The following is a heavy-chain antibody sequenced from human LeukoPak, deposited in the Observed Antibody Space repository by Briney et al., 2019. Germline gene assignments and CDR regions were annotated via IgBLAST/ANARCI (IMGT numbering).Heavy chain of an antibody. CDR1: GYTFTGYY. CDR2: INPNSGGT. D-gene: IGHD5-12*01. J-gene: IGHJ5*02. V-gene: IGHV1-2*02. Sequence: ASVKVFCKASGYTFTGYYMRWVRQAPGQGLEWMGWINPNSGGTNYAQKFQGRVTMTRDTSISTAYMELSRLRSDDTAVYYCARGLRGIVATIRKEFDPWGQGTLVTVSS. CDR3: ARGLRGIVATIRKEFDP.